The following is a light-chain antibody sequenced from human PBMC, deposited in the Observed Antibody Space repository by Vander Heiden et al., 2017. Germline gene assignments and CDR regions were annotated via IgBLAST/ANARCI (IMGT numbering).Light chain of an antibody. CDR3: SSYTSRSTWV. J-gene: IGLJ3*02. Sequence: QSALTQPASVSGAPGQTITISCPGTSSDMGDSNNVSWDQQYTGKDPKHMIYEVSNRPAGVSNRFSGSKSGNTASLTISGLQAADEADYYCSSYTSRSTWVFGGGTKLTVL. CDR1: SSDMGDSNN. V-gene: IGLV2-14*01. CDR2: EVS.